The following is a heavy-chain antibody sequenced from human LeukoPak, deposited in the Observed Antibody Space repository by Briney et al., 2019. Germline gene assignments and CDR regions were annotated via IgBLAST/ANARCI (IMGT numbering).Heavy chain of an antibody. D-gene: IGHD3-22*01. CDR1: GFTFSSYS. CDR2: ISSSSSYI. Sequence: GGSLRLSCAASGFTFSSYSMNWVRQAPGKGLEWVSSISSSSSYIYYADSVKGRFTISRDNAKNSLYLQMNSLRAEDAAVYYCASEDYDSSGYLDYWGQGTLVTVSS. J-gene: IGHJ4*02. V-gene: IGHV3-21*01. CDR3: ASEDYDSSGYLDY.